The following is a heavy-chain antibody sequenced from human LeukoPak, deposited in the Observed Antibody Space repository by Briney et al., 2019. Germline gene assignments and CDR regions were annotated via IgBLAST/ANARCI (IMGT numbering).Heavy chain of an antibody. D-gene: IGHD3-22*01. CDR3: ARDSMIDGGNWFDP. CDR2: IYHSGST. CDR1: GYSISSGYY. V-gene: IGHV4-38-2*02. Sequence: SETLSLTCTVSGYSISSGYYWGWIRQPPGKGLEWIGSIYHSGSTYYNPSLKGRVTISVDTSKNQFSLKLSSVTAADTAVYYCARDSMIDGGNWFDPWGQGTLVTVSS. J-gene: IGHJ5*02.